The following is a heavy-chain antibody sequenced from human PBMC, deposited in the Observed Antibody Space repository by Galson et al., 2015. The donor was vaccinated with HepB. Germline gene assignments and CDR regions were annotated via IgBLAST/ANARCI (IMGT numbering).Heavy chain of an antibody. D-gene: IGHD3-16*01. CDR1: GYTFTGYY. Sequence: SVKVSCKASGYTFTGYYMHWVRQTPGQGLEWMGWINPNSGGTNYAQTFQGRVTMTRDTSISTAYMELSRLRSDDTAVYYCARDPSIGGDAFDIWGQGTMVTVSS. J-gene: IGHJ3*02. V-gene: IGHV1-2*02. CDR2: INPNSGGT. CDR3: ARDPSIGGDAFDI.